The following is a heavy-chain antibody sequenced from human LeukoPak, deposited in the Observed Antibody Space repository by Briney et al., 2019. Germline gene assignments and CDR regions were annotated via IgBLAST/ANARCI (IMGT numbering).Heavy chain of an antibody. V-gene: IGHV1-2*02. CDR1: GYTFSDYY. CDR3: ARAPRGFCSGGSCFDF. D-gene: IGHD2-15*01. CDR2: INPNSGDT. Sequence: ASVKVSCKTSGYTFSDYYIHWIRQAPGQGLEWVGWINPNSGDTDYAQKFQGRVTMTRDTSISTAYMELSRLRSDDTAVYYCARAPRGFCSGGSCFDFWGQGTLVTVSS. J-gene: IGHJ4*02.